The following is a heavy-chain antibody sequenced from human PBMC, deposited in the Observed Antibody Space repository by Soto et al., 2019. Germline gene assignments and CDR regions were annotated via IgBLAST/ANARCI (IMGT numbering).Heavy chain of an antibody. D-gene: IGHD3-3*01. CDR2: VSYTGGT. J-gene: IGHJ4*02. Sequence: QLQLQESGPGLVKPSETLSLTCTVSDGSISSSNYYWGWIRQPPGKGLEWIGSVSYTGGTYYNPSLKSQVTISVDRSNNQSSLKLSSVSAADTAVYYCARGHGGITVFGAPGHFDYWGQGTLVTVSS. V-gene: IGHV4-39*01. CDR1: DGSISSSNYY. CDR3: ARGHGGITVFGAPGHFDY.